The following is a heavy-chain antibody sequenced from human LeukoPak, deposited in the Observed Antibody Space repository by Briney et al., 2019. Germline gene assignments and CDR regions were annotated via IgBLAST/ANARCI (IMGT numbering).Heavy chain of an antibody. J-gene: IGHJ3*02. CDR1: GYTLTELS. Sequence: ASVNVSCKVSGYTLTELSMHWVRQAAGKGLEGMGIINPSGGSTSYAQKFQGRVTMTRDTSTSTVYMELSSLRSEDTAVYYCARGQNIVVVPAAIQADDAFDIWGQGTMVTVSS. CDR3: ARGQNIVVVPAAIQADDAFDI. CDR2: INPSGGST. D-gene: IGHD2-2*02. V-gene: IGHV1-46*01.